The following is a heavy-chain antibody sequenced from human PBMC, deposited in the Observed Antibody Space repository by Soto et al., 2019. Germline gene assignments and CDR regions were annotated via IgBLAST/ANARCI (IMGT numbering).Heavy chain of an antibody. CDR1: GGTFSSYA. D-gene: IGHD2-2*01. Sequence: QVQLVQSGAEVKKPGSSVKVSCKASGGTFSSYAISWVRQAPGQGLEWMGGIIPVSGTANYAQKIQGRVRITADESTSTVSMELSSLRSEDTAVYFCARSQGSSTSLEIYYYYYYGMDVWGQGTTVTVSS. J-gene: IGHJ6*02. CDR3: ARSQGSSTSLEIYYYYYYGMDV. CDR2: IIPVSGTA. V-gene: IGHV1-69*01.